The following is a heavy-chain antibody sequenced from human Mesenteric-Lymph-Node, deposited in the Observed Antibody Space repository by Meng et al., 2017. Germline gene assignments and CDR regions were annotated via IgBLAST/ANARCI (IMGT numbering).Heavy chain of an antibody. CDR2: VSYTGKT. CDR3: ARERNRELGLFHY. CDR1: GDSIGKSEW. D-gene: IGHD1-7*01. V-gene: IGHV4-4*02. J-gene: IGHJ4*02. Sequence: QLKESGPGLVQPAGTLSLACAVSGDSIGKSEWWSWLRQSPGKGLEWIGEVSYTGKTVYSPSLKSRVSISLDKSKNQFSLTLRSVTAADTAMYYCARERNRELGLFHYWGQGTLVTVSS.